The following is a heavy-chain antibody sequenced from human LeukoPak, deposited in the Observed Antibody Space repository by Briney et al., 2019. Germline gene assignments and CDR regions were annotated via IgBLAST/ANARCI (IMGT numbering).Heavy chain of an antibody. D-gene: IGHD1-26*01. CDR2: ISSSSTTI. J-gene: IGHJ4*02. V-gene: IGHV3-48*02. Sequence: GGSLRLSCAASGSTFSSYSMNWVRQAPGKGLEWVSYISSSSTTIYYVDSVKGRFTISRDNAKNSLYLQMNSLRDEDTAVYYCARAGSGSYYFFDYWGQGTLVTVSS. CDR1: GSTFSSYS. CDR3: ARAGSGSYYFFDY.